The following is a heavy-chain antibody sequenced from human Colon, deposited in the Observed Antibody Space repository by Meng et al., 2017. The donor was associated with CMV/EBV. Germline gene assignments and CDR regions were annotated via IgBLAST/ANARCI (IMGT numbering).Heavy chain of an antibody. Sequence: SGYSVVSYAMHWVRQAPGQGLEWMGWINTNTGNPTYAQGFTGRFVFSSDTSVSTASLQINSLKAEDTGVYYCAREYYGSASYYNFDYWGQGTLVTVSS. D-gene: IGHD3-10*01. CDR1: GYSVVSYA. J-gene: IGHJ4*02. CDR3: AREYYGSASYYNFDY. V-gene: IGHV7-4-1*02. CDR2: INTNTGNP.